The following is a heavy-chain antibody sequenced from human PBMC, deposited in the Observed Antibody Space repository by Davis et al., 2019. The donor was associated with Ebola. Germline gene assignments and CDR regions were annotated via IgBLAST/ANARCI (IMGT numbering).Heavy chain of an antibody. D-gene: IGHD2-8*01. CDR2: MNPNSGNT. V-gene: IGHV1-8*02. Sequence: ASVKVSCKASGYAFTSYDINWVRQATGHGPEWMGWMNPNSGNTGYVEKFQGRVTMTRNTSTSTAYTELSSLRSEDTAVYYCVRSGVRGYYNGMDVWGQGTTVSVSS. J-gene: IGHJ6*02. CDR3: VRSGVRGYYNGMDV. CDR1: GYAFTSYD.